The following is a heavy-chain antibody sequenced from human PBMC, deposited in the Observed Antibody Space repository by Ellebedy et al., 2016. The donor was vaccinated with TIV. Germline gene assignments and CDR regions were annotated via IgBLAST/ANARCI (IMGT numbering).Heavy chain of an antibody. J-gene: IGHJ4*02. CDR1: GFTFSSYA. Sequence: GESLKISCAASGFTFSSYAMHWVRQAPGKGLEWVAVISYDGRNKYYADSVKGRFTISRDNSKNTLSLHLDSLRAEDTAVYYCATTNGYGTGWYGRNEYWGQGALITVSS. V-gene: IGHV3-30*04. D-gene: IGHD6-19*01. CDR3: ATTNGYGTGWYGRNEY. CDR2: ISYDGRNK.